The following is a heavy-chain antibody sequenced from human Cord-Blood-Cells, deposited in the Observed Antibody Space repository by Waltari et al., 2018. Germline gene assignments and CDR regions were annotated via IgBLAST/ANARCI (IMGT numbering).Heavy chain of an antibody. V-gene: IGHV3-23*01. D-gene: IGHD4-17*01. CDR1: GFTFSSYA. CDR2: ISGSGGSK. CDR3: AKDLDDYGDYYYYGMDV. Sequence: EVQLLESGGGLVQPGGSLRLSCAASGFTFSSYAMSWVRQAPGKGLEWVSAISGSGGSKYYADSVKGRFTISRDNSKNTLYLQMNSLRAEDTAVYYCAKDLDDYGDYYYYGMDVWGQGTTVTVSS. J-gene: IGHJ6*02.